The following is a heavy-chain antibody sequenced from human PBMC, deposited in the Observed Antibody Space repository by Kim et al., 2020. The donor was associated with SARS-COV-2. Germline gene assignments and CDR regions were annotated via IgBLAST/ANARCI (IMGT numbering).Heavy chain of an antibody. CDR1: GFTFSSYA. D-gene: IGHD3-22*01. J-gene: IGHJ6*02. Sequence: GGSLRLSCAASGFTFSSYAMHWVRQAPGKGLEWVAVISYDGSNKYYADSVKGRFTISRDNSKNTLYLQMNSLRAEDTAVYYCARSYTYYYDSSGYYSTYYYYYGMDVWGQGTTVTVSS. V-gene: IGHV3-30*04. CDR3: ARSYTYYYDSSGYYSTYYYYYGMDV. CDR2: ISYDGSNK.